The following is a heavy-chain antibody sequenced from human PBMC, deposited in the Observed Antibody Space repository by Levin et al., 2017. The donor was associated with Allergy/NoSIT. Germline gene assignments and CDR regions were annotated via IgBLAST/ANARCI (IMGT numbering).Heavy chain of an antibody. J-gene: IGHJ3*02. CDR1: GGTFSSYA. CDR2: IIPIFGTA. Sequence: GGSLRLSCKASGGTFSSYAISWVRQAPGQGLEWMGGIIPIFGTANYAQKFQGRVTITADKSTSTAYMELSSLRSEDTAVYYCARVQGIMITFGGVIVRKAFDIWGQGTMVTVSS. D-gene: IGHD3-16*02. V-gene: IGHV1-69*06. CDR3: ARVQGIMITFGGVIVRKAFDI.